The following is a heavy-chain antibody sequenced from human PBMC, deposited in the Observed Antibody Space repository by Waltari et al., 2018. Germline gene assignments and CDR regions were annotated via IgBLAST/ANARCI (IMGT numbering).Heavy chain of an antibody. Sequence: EVQVLESGGDLVQPGGSLRLSCAASGFSFSTYGMSWVRQGPGKGLGVFSGIQKDGSKEYYVATVKGRFTISRENSKNTMSLQMNSLRAEDTGIYYCVKGIWTSAASYYAGLDVWGQGTTVTVSS. V-gene: IGHV3-23*03. J-gene: IGHJ6*02. CDR2: IQKDGSKE. D-gene: IGHD3-22*01. CDR3: VKGIWTSAASYYAGLDV. CDR1: GFSFSTYG.